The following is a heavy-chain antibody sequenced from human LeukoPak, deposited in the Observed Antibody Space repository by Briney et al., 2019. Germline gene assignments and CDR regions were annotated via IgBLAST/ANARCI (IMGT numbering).Heavy chain of an antibody. CDR2: ISSTSGTI. J-gene: IGHJ4*02. V-gene: IGHV3-48*01. D-gene: IGHD2/OR15-2a*01. CDR1: GFTFSSYN. Sequence: SGGSLRLSCAASGFTFSSYNMNWVRQAPGKGLEWVSYISSTSGTIDYADSVKGRFTISRDNAKTSLYLQMNSLRAEDTAVYYCTSRGTLYGYWGQGTLVTVPS. CDR3: TSRGTLYGY.